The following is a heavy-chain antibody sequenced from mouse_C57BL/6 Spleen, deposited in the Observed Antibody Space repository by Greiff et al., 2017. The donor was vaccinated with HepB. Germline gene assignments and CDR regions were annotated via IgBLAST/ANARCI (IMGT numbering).Heavy chain of an antibody. D-gene: IGHD3-2*02. V-gene: IGHV1-69*01. CDR2: IDPSDSYT. CDR3: ARGTAQATRAMDY. Sequence: QVQLQQPGAELVMPGASVKLSCKASGYTFTSYWMHWVKQRPGQGLEWIGEIDPSDSYTNYNQKFKGKSTLTVDKSSSTAYMQLSSLTSEDSAVYYCARGTAQATRAMDYWGQGTSVTVSS. CDR1: GYTFTSYW. J-gene: IGHJ4*01.